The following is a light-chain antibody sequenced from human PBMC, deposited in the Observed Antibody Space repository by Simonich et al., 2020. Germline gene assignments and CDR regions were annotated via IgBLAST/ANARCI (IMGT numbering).Light chain of an antibody. J-gene: IGLJ2*01. Sequence: SYELTQPPSVSVSPGQTARITCSGDALPKQYAYWYQQKPGQAPGLVIYKDSDRPSGIPERFSGSSSGTTVTLTISGVQAEDEADYYCQSADSSGTYKVVFGGGTKLTVL. CDR1: ALPKQY. CDR3: QSADSSGTYKVV. CDR2: KDS. V-gene: IGLV3-25*03.